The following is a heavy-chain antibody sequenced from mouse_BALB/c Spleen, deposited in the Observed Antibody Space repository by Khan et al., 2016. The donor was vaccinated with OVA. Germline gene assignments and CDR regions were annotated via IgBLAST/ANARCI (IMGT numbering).Heavy chain of an antibody. V-gene: IGHV9-3-1*01. J-gene: IGHJ4*01. D-gene: IGHD1-1*01. CDR3: ARGSSRAMDY. CDR1: GYTFTNYG. CDR2: IYTYTGEP. Sequence: QVQLVQSGPELKKPGETVKISCKASGYTFTNYGMNWVKQAPGKGLKWMGWIYTYTGEPTYADDFKGRFAFSLESSASTAYLQINNLTNEDTATYFCARGSSRAMDYWGQGTSVTVSS.